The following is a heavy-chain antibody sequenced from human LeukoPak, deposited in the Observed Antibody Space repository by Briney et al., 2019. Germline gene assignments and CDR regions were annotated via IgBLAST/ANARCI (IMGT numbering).Heavy chain of an antibody. CDR2: VRYDGSSQ. J-gene: IGHJ4*02. CDR3: AKEDGSSCIDY. D-gene: IGHD6-13*01. Sequence: GGSLRLTCVASGFSLSRFGMHWVRQAPGKGLEWVSFVRYDGSSQHYADSVKGRFTISRDNSKNTLYLQMNSLRAEDTAVYYCAKEDGSSCIDYWGQGTLVTVSS. V-gene: IGHV3-30*02. CDR1: GFSLSRFG.